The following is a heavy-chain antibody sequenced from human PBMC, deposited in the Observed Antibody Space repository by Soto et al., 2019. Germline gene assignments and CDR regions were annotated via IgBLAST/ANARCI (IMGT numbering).Heavy chain of an antibody. J-gene: IGHJ4*02. CDR1: ESTVSRDW. V-gene: IGHV3-7*01. D-gene: IGHD1-26*01. Sequence: EVHLVESGGGLVQTGGSLRLSCASSESTVSRDWMNWVRQAPGKGLEWVAHTNQDGSEKYYADSGKGRFTISRDNAKKSLYLQMNSLRAGDTAMYYCSGGVGDAFWGQGTLVTVSS. CDR2: TNQDGSEK. CDR3: SGGVGDAF.